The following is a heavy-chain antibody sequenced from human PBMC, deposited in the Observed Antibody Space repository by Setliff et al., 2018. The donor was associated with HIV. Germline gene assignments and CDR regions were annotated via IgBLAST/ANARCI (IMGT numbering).Heavy chain of an antibody. J-gene: IGHJ5*02. CDR3: VRRGGAAAGGPHNWLDP. Sequence: PGGSLRLSCAASGFTFSSYGFHWVRQAPGKGLEWVAFIRYTGNDKSYADSVKGRFTISRDTSKNTLCLEMNSLKIEDTAVYYCVRRGGAAAGGPHNWLDPWGQGTLVTVSS. CDR2: IRYTGNDK. CDR1: GFTFSSYG. V-gene: IGHV3-30*02. D-gene: IGHD6-13*01.